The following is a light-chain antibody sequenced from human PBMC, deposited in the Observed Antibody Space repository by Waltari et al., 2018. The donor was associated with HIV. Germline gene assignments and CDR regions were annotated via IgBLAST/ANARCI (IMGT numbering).Light chain of an antibody. J-gene: IGKJ4*01. CDR2: AAS. Sequence: DHHTTQSPSSLSASIGYCVTITCQTSQYITMYLNWYQQKSGKAPNLLISAASTLHTGVPSRFSASASGTTFSFVICSLQPDDIATYYCQQTFATPLTFGAGTKIEI. CDR3: QQTFATPLT. V-gene: IGKV1-39*01. CDR1: QYITMY.